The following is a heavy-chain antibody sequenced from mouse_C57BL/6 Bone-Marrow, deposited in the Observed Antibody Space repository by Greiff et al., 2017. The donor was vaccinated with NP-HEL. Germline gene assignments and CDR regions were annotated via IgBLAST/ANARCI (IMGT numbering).Heavy chain of an antibody. Sequence: QVQLQQPGTELVKPGASVKLSCKASGYTFTSYWMHWVKQRPGQGLEWIGNINPSNGGTNYNEKFKSKATLTVDKSSSTAYMQLSSLTSEDSAVYDCARSYHYYDSSSYYFDYWGQGTTLTVSS. CDR2: INPSNGGT. J-gene: IGHJ2*01. CDR3: ARSYHYYDSSSYYFDY. D-gene: IGHD1-1*01. CDR1: GYTFTSYW. V-gene: IGHV1-53*01.